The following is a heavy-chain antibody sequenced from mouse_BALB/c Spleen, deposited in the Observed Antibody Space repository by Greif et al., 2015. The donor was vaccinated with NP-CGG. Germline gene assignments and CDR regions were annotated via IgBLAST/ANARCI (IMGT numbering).Heavy chain of an antibody. CDR2: IDPANGNT. D-gene: IGHD1-1*01. Sequence: SGAELVKPGASVKLSCTASGFNIKDTYMHWVKQRPEQGLEWIGRIDPANGNTKYDPKFQGKATITADTSSNTAXRQLSSLTSEDTAVYYCPGSSYFYAMDYWGQGTSVTVSS. V-gene: IGHV14-3*02. CDR3: PGSSYFYAMDY. J-gene: IGHJ4*01. CDR1: GFNIKDTY.